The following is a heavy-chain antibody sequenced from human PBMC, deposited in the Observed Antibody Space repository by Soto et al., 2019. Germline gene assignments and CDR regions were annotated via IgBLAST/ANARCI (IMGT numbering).Heavy chain of an antibody. CDR1: GGSISSYY. V-gene: IGHV4-59*01. CDR2: IYYSGST. D-gene: IGHD2-15*01. J-gene: IGHJ4*02. Sequence: SETLSLTCTVSGGSISSYYWSWIRQPPGKGLEWIGYIYYSGSTNYNPSLKSRVTISVDTSKNQFSLKLSSVTAADTAVYYCARAPYWREMYYFGYWGQGTLVTVSS. CDR3: ARAPYWREMYYFGY.